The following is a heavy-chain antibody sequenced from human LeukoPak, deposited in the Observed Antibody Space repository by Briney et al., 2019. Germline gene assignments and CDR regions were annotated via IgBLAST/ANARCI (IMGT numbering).Heavy chain of an antibody. D-gene: IGHD5/OR15-5a*01. CDR1: GFTFSSYA. CDR3: AKIPSSTIFNYYGMDV. CDR2: ISGSGGST. Sequence: GGSLRLSCAASGFTFSSYAMGWVRQAPGKGLEWVSVISGSGGSTYYADSVKGRFTISRDNSKNTLYLQMNSLRAEDTAVYYCAKIPSSTIFNYYGMDVWGLGTTVTVSS. V-gene: IGHV3-23*01. J-gene: IGHJ6*02.